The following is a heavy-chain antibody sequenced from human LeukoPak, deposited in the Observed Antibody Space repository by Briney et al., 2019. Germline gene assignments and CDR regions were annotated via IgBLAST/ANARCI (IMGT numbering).Heavy chain of an antibody. J-gene: IGHJ4*02. CDR3: ATSRDGYNVYFDY. CDR2: IYYSGST. CDR1: GGSISSYY. D-gene: IGHD5-24*01. V-gene: IGHV4-59*01. Sequence: PSETLSLTCTVSGGSISSYYWSWIRQPPGKGLEWIGYIYYSGSTNYNPSLKSRVTISVDTSKNQFSLKLSSVTAADTAVYHCATSRDGYNVYFDYWGQGTLVTVSS.